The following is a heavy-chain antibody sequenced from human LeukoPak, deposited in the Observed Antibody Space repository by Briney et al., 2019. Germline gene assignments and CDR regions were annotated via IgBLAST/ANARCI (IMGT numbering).Heavy chain of an antibody. Sequence: PGGSLRLSCAASGFTFSSYDMSWVRQAPGKGLEWVSAISGSGSSTYYADSVKGRFTISRDNSKNTLYLQMNSLRAEDTAVFYCAKDRDDYVWGSYLGAFDIWGQGTMVTVSS. V-gene: IGHV3-23*01. CDR3: AKDRDDYVWGSYLGAFDI. J-gene: IGHJ3*02. CDR1: GFTFSSYD. CDR2: ISGSGSST. D-gene: IGHD3-16*01.